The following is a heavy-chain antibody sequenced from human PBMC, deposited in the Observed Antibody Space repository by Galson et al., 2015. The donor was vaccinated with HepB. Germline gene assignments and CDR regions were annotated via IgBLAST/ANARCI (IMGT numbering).Heavy chain of an antibody. CDR3: ARESYGSGSYSFDY. D-gene: IGHD3-10*01. V-gene: IGHV3-66*01. J-gene: IGHJ4*02. CDR2: IYSGDLT. CDR1: GFTVSSNY. Sequence: SLRLSCAASGFTVSSNYMSWVRQAAGKGLEWVSVIYSGDLTYYADSVKGRFTISRDKSKDTLYLQMNSLRDEDTAVYFCARESYGSGSYSFDYWGQGTLVTVSA.